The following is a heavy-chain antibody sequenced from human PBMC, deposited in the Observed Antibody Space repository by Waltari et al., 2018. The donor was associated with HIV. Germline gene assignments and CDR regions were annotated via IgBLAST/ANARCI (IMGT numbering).Heavy chain of an antibody. J-gene: IGHJ4*02. D-gene: IGHD1-26*01. V-gene: IGHV4-34*01. CDR3: ARLEVGRGDY. CDR1: GWSLSGYY. CDR2: INHSGRT. Sequence: QVQLQQWGAGLLKPSETLSLTCAVYGWSLSGYYWSWLRQPPGKGLEWIGEINHSGRTNYNPSLKSRVAISIDTSKNQFSLKLRSVTAADTAMYYSARLEVGRGDYWGQGTLVTVSS.